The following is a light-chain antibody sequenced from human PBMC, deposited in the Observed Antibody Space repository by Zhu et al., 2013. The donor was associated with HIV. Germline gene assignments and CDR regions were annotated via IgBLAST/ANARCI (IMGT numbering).Light chain of an antibody. Sequence: QSALTQPASVSGSPGQSITISCTGTSSDVGGYNYVSWYQQHPGKAPKLMIYEVSNRPSGISNRFSGSKSGNTASLTISGLQAEDEADYYCSSYTSSSTLVFGRGTK. CDR1: SSDVGGYNY. J-gene: IGLJ2*01. CDR2: EVS. V-gene: IGLV2-14*01. CDR3: SSYTSSSTLV.